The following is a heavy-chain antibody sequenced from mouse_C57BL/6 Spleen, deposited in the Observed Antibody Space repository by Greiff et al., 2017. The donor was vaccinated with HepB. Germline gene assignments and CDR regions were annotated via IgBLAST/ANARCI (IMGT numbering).Heavy chain of an antibody. V-gene: IGHV1-82*01. CDR2: IYPGDGDT. CDR3: AGGGFTTEVANFDY. Sequence: VQLVESGPELVKPGASVKISCKASGYAFSSSWMNWVKQRPGKGLEWIGRIYPGDGDTNYNGKFKGKATLTADKSSSTAYMQLSSLTSEDSAVYVCAGGGFTTEVANFDYWGQGTTLTVSS. J-gene: IGHJ2*01. D-gene: IGHD1-1*01. CDR1: GYAFSSSW.